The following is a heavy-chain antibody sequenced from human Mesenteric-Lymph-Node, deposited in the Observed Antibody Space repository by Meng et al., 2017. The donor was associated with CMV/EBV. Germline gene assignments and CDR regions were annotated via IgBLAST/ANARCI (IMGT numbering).Heavy chain of an antibody. V-gene: IGHV4-61*01. Sequence: GSLRLSCTVSGYSISSGYYWGWIRQPPGKGLEWIGYIDYSGSANYNPSLKSRVTISIDTSRKQFSLKLSSVTAADTAAYYCARDSLGTSPYFDYWGQGTLVTVSS. CDR3: ARDSLGTSPYFDY. CDR2: IDYSGSA. CDR1: GYSISSGYY. J-gene: IGHJ4*02.